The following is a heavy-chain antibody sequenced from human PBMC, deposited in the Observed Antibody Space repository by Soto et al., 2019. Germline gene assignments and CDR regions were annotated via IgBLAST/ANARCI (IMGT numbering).Heavy chain of an antibody. J-gene: IGHJ6*02. CDR2: MYKTGST. CDR3: ARDLWGYCGTDCYPLDV. CDR1: GYSISGYY. V-gene: IGHV4-59*01. Sequence: SETLYLTCTVSGYSISGYYWSWIRQPTGKGLEWIRYMYKTGSTVYNPSYKSRVNISVDTSKNQFSLKLNSVTAADTAVYYCARDLWGYCGTDCYPLDVWGQGTTVTVS. D-gene: IGHD2-21*02.